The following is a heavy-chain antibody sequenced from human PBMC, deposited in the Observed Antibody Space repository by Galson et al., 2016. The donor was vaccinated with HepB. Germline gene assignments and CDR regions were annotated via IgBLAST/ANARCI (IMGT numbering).Heavy chain of an antibody. CDR1: GFTFSSYG. J-gene: IGHJ4*02. V-gene: IGHV3-30*03. Sequence: SLRLSCAASGFTFSSYGMHWVRQAPGKGLEWVAVISYDGSNKYYADSVKGRFTISRDNSKNTLYLQMNSLRAEDTAVYYCARGGPYYGSGSYYEYSDYWGQGTLVTVSS. CDR3: ARGGPYYGSGSYYEYSDY. CDR2: ISYDGSNK. D-gene: IGHD3-10*01.